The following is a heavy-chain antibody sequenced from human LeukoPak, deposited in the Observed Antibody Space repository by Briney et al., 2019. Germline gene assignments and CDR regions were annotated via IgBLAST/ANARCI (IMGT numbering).Heavy chain of an antibody. J-gene: IGHJ4*02. Sequence: PGGSLRLSCAVSEGTFSAYWMAWVRQSPGKGLEWVAEINEDGSVKYYVDSMKGRFTISRDNAKNSLYLQMNSLGAEDAAVYYCAKVPRDSDCYWGQGTLVTVSS. CDR2: INEDGSVK. CDR3: AKVPRDSDCY. CDR1: EGTFSAYW. V-gene: IGHV3-7*01. D-gene: IGHD2-21*02.